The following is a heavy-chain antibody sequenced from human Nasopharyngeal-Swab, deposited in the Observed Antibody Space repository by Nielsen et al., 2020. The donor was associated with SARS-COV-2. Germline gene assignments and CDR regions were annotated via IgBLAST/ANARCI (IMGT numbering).Heavy chain of an antibody. CDR1: GFTFSDYY. J-gene: IGHJ4*02. D-gene: IGHD3-16*01. V-gene: IGHV3-30*03. CDR2: ISYDASDK. Sequence: GESLKISCAASGFTFSDYYMAWIRQAPGKGLEWVAVISYDASDKYYADSVKGRFTLSRDNSKSTVYLQMNSLRPEDTAVYYCARDRPHWGCDYWGQGTLVTVSS. CDR3: ARDRPHWGCDY.